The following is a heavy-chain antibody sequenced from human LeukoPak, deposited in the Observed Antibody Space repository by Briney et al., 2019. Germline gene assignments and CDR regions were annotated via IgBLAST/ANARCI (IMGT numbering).Heavy chain of an antibody. V-gene: IGHV4-59*02. J-gene: IGHJ4*02. CDR2: FYYSGGT. CDR1: GVSVSNHY. CDR3: ARHSSGWHFDS. D-gene: IGHD6-19*01. Sequence: SETLSLTCTVSGVSVSNHYWSWIRQPPGKGLEWIGCFYYSGGTYFNPSLGSRVTISADTSRNHLSLNLRSLTAADTAVYYCARHSSGWHFDSWGQGALVTVSS.